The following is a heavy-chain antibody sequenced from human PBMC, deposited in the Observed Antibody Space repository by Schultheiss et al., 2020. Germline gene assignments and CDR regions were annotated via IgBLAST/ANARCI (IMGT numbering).Heavy chain of an antibody. CDR3: ARSLMTTVTFYWYFDL. CDR1: GYTFTSYD. Sequence: ASVKVSFKASGYTFTSYDINWVRQATGQGLEWMGIINPSGGSTSYAQKFQGRVTMTRDTSTSTVYMELSSLRSEDTAVYYCARSLMTTVTFYWYFDLWGRGTMVTVSS. V-gene: IGHV1-46*01. CDR2: INPSGGST. D-gene: IGHD4-17*01. J-gene: IGHJ2*01.